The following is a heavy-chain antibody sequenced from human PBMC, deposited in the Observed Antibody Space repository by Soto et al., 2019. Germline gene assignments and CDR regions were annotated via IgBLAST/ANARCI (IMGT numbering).Heavy chain of an antibody. CDR3: VRTVGSSWFFDL. V-gene: IGHV4-39*01. CDR2: ISSDGNP. CDR1: GDSITGGAYY. D-gene: IGHD3-10*01. Sequence: QLRQSGPGLVKPPETLSLTCSVSGDSITGGAYYWGWIRQPPGKGLEWIGSISSDGNPYYNPSLQSRVSFSPDTSRNEFSLQLNSATAADTAVYYCVRTVGSSWFFDLWGRGTLITVSS. J-gene: IGHJ2*01.